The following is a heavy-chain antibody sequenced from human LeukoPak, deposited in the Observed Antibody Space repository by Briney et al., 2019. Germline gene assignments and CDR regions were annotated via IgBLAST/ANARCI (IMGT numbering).Heavy chain of an antibody. V-gene: IGHV3-21*01. CDR3: ARKLEDAFDI. D-gene: IGHD1-1*01. J-gene: IGHJ3*02. CDR2: ISSSSSYI. Sequence: PGGSLRLSCAASGFTFSSYSMNWVRQAPGKGLEWVSSISSSSSYIYCADSVKGQFTISRDNAKNSLYLQMNSLRAEDTAVYYCARKLEDAFDIWGQGTMVTVSS. CDR1: GFTFSSYS.